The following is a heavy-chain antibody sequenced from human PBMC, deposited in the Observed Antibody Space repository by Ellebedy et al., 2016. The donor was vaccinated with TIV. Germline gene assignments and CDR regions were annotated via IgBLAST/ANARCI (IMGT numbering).Heavy chain of an antibody. CDR2: IWHDGGNE. CDR1: GFTFSSYG. Sequence: PGGSLRLSCAASGFTFSSYGMHWVRQAPGKGLEWVAVIWHDGGNEYYADSVKGRFTISRDNSNNTLYLQMNSLRVDGTAVYHCVLRVRGKDGWGQGTLVTVSS. J-gene: IGHJ4*02. V-gene: IGHV3-33*01. D-gene: IGHD3-10*01. CDR3: VLRVRGKDG.